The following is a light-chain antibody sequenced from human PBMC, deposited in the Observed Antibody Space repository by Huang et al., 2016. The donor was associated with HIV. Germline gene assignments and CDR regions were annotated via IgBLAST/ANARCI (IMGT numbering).Light chain of an antibody. CDR1: QSVGAY. V-gene: IGKV3-11*01. Sequence: EVMLTQSPSILSVSLGGTGTISCKASQSVGAYVAWYQQRPGQGPRLLLYDTSNRAAGIPTRFSGSGSGTDFTLTISGLESGDLGVFYCQQRSTWPLTFGGGTKVA. J-gene: IGKJ4*01. CDR3: QQRSTWPLT. CDR2: DTS.